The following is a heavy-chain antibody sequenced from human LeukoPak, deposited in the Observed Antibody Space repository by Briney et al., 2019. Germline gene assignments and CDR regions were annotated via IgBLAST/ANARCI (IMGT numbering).Heavy chain of an antibody. CDR2: ISISGGST. Sequence: GGSLRLSCAASGFTFTSYVMSWVRQAPGKGLEWVSAISISGGSTYYAYSAKGRFTISSDNSKNTLYLQMNSLRAEDTAIYHCAKGGSSGWYLSNWFDPWGQGTLVTVSS. V-gene: IGHV3-23*01. CDR3: AKGGSSGWYLSNWFDP. D-gene: IGHD6-19*01. CDR1: GFTFTSYV. J-gene: IGHJ5*02.